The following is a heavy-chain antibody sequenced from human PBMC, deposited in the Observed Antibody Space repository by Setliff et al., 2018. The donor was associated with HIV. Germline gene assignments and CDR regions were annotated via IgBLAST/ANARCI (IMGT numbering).Heavy chain of an antibody. J-gene: IGHJ4*02. Sequence: SETLSLTCAVSRSYISGSYYWAWIRQPPGKGLEWIGNIYPSGSIHPSGATNYNPSLKSRLTISVDTPKNQFSLNLNSVTAADTAVYYCARPGHGGRYYLDYWGQGTLVTVSS. D-gene: IGHD3-16*01. CDR1: RSYISGSYY. V-gene: IGHV4-38-2*01. CDR2: IYPSGSIHPSGAT. CDR3: ARPGHGGRYYLDY.